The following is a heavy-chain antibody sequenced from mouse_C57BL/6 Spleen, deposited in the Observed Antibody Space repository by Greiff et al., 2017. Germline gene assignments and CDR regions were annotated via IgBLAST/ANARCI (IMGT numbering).Heavy chain of an antibody. J-gene: IGHJ2*01. D-gene: IGHD1-1*01. Sequence: EVKLVESGGGLVKPGGSLKLSCAASGFTFSSYAMSWVRQTPEKRLEWVATISDGGSYTYYPDNVKGRFTISRDNAKNNLYLQMSHLKSEDTAMYYCARENYYGTEYYFDYWGQGTTLTVSS. CDR2: ISDGGSYT. V-gene: IGHV5-4*01. CDR1: GFTFSSYA. CDR3: ARENYYGTEYYFDY.